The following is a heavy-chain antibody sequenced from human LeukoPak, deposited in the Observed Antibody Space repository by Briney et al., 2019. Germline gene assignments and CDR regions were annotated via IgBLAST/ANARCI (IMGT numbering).Heavy chain of an antibody. CDR3: AKDFRIGYSAHFDY. J-gene: IGHJ4*02. CDR2: ISGSGGNT. Sequence: PGGSLRLSCAASGFTFSSYAMSWVRQAPGKGLEWVSAISGSGGNTYYAGSVKGRFSISRDNSKNTLYLQMDSLRGEDTAVYYCAKDFRIGYSAHFDYWGQGALVTVSS. CDR1: GFTFSSYA. D-gene: IGHD2-21*01. V-gene: IGHV3-23*01.